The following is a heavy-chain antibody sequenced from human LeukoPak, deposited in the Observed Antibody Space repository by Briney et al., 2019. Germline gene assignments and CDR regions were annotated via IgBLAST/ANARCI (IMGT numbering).Heavy chain of an antibody. Sequence: GGSLRLSCSVWILTFTNAQMSWVRHATGKGLVWVGRIKSETDGGTTDYAAPVKDRFIISRDDPKNTLYLQMNSLKIEDTAVYFCSTDLPYYDFSSGYSTHVAFDIWGQGTMVTVSS. V-gene: IGHV3-15*01. CDR3: STDLPYYDFSSGYSTHVAFDI. D-gene: IGHD3-3*01. CDR2: IKSETDGGTT. CDR1: ILTFTNAQ. J-gene: IGHJ3*02.